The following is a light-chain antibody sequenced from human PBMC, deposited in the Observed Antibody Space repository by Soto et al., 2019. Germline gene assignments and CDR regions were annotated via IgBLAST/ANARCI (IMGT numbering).Light chain of an antibody. CDR2: YDS. CDR3: QVWDSSSDHPV. J-gene: IGLJ2*01. V-gene: IGLV3-21*04. CDR1: NIGSKS. Sequence: SSELTQPPSVSVAPGKTARITCGGNNIGSKSVHWYQQEPGQAPVLVIYYDSDRPSGIPERFSGSNSWNTATLTISRVEAGDEADYYCQVWDSSSDHPVFGGGTKLTVL.